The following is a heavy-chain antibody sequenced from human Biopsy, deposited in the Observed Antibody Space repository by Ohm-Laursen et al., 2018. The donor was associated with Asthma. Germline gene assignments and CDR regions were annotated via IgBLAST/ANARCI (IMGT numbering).Heavy chain of an antibody. V-gene: IGHV4-39*02. Sequence: SDTLSLTCTVSGGSMSSSSHYWAWIRQPPGKGLEWIANIYYMGSTYYNPSLKSRVTISLDMSMNHLSLRLNSVTAADTAVYSCARLRIEGTSPYYFDYWGQGSLVTVSS. J-gene: IGHJ4*02. D-gene: IGHD2/OR15-2a*01. CDR3: ARLRIEGTSPYYFDY. CDR1: GGSMSSSSHY. CDR2: IYYMGST.